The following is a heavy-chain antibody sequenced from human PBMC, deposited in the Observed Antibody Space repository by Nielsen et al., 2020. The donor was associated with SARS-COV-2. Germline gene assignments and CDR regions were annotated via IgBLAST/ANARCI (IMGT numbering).Heavy chain of an antibody. Sequence: ASVKVSCKASGYTFTGYYMHWVRQAPGQGLEWMGWINPNSGGTNYAQKFQGWVTMTRDKSISTAYLQWSSLKASDTAMYYCARQGDYDYAFDIWGQGTMVTVSS. CDR2: INPNSGGT. CDR3: ARQGDYDYAFDI. V-gene: IGHV1-2*04. J-gene: IGHJ3*02. D-gene: IGHD5-12*01. CDR1: GYTFTGYY.